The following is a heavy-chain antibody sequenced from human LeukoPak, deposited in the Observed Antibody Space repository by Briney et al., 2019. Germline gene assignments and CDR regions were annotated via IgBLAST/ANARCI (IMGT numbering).Heavy chain of an antibody. Sequence: SETLSLTCTVSGGSISSYYWSWIRQPPGKGLEWIGYIYYSGSTNYNPSLKSRVTISVDTSKNQFSLKLSSVTAADTAVYYCARYIFAGYCSSTSCYSNYYYYYYMDVWGKGTTVTVSS. CDR1: GGSISSYY. V-gene: IGHV4-59*01. D-gene: IGHD2-2*01. CDR2: IYYSGST. J-gene: IGHJ6*03. CDR3: ARYIFAGYCSSTSCYSNYYYYYYMDV.